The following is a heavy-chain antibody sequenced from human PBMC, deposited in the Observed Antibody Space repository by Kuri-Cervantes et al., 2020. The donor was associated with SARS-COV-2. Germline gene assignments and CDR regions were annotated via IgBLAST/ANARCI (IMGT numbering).Heavy chain of an antibody. D-gene: IGHD6-19*01. V-gene: IGHV3-21*01. CDR3: ARNRGSGWPFFDY. CDR1: GFTFSSYA. CDR2: ISSSSSYI. J-gene: IGHJ4*02. Sequence: GGSLRLSCAASGFTFSSYAMSWVRQAPGKGLEWVSSISSSSSYIYYADSVKGRFTISRDNAKNSLYLQMNSLRAEDTAVYYCARNRGSGWPFFDYWGQGTLVTVSS.